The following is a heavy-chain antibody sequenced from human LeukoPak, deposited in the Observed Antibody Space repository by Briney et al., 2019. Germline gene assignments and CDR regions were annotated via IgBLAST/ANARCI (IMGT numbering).Heavy chain of an antibody. CDR1: GFTFSSYG. D-gene: IGHD3-10*01. Sequence: GGSLRLSCAASGFTFSSYGMSWVRQAPGKGLEWVSAISGSGGSTYYADSVKGRFAISRDNSKNTLYLQMNSLRAEDTAVYYCAKGPTMVRGVITDYWGQGTLVTVSS. CDR3: AKGPTMVRGVITDY. V-gene: IGHV3-23*01. J-gene: IGHJ4*02. CDR2: ISGSGGST.